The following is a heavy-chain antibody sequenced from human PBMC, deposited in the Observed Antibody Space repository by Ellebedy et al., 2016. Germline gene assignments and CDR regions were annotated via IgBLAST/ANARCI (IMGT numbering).Heavy chain of an antibody. CDR1: GFTVSSNY. D-gene: IGHD5-24*01. CDR2: IYSGGST. Sequence: GESLKISCAASGFTVSSNYMSWVRQAPGKGLEWVSVIYSGGSTYYADSVKGRFTISRDNSKNTLYLQMDSLKTEDTAVYYCIPLRDAYRNWFDPWGQGTLVTVSS. J-gene: IGHJ5*02. V-gene: IGHV3-53*01. CDR3: IPLRDAYRNWFDP.